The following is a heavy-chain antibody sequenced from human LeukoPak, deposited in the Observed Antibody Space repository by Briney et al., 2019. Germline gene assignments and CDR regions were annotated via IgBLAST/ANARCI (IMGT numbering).Heavy chain of an antibody. D-gene: IGHD2-15*01. CDR3: ARDLCSGGSRYSGNDAFDI. CDR1: GYTFTSYG. V-gene: IGHV1-18*01. J-gene: IGHJ3*02. Sequence: ASVKVSCKASGYTFTSYGISWVRQAPGQGLEWMGWISAYNGNTNYAQKLQGRVTMTTDTSTSTAYMELRSLRSDDAAVYYCARDLCSGGSRYSGNDAFDIWGQGTMVTVSS. CDR2: ISAYNGNT.